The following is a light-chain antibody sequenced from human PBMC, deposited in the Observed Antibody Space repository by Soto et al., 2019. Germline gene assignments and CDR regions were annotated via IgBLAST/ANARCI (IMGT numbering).Light chain of an antibody. CDR3: QQRSNWPSALT. Sequence: EIVLTQSPATLSLSPGERATLSCRASQSVSSYSAWYQQKPGQAPRLLIYDASNRATGIPARFSGSGSGTDVTLTISSLEPEDFAVYYCQQRSNWPSALTFGGGTKVEIK. J-gene: IGKJ4*01. CDR1: QSVSSY. CDR2: DAS. V-gene: IGKV3-11*01.